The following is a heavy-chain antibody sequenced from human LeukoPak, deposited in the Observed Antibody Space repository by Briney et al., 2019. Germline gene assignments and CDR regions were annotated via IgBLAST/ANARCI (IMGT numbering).Heavy chain of an antibody. J-gene: IGHJ4*02. Sequence: SLRLSCAASGFTFDDYAMHWVRQAPGKGLEWVSGISWNSGSIGYADSVKGRFTISRDNAKNSLYLQMNSLRAEDMALYYCAKDLGYCSSTSCYTFSGFDYWGQGTLVTVSS. V-gene: IGHV3-9*03. CDR2: ISWNSGSI. D-gene: IGHD2-2*02. CDR3: AKDLGYCSSTSCYTFSGFDY. CDR1: GFTFDDYA.